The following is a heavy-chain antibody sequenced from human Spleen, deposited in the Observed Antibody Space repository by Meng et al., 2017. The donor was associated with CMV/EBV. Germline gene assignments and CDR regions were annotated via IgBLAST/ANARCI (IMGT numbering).Heavy chain of an antibody. CDR1: GGSVSDYD. CDR2: IYRSGST. CDR3: ARDRGRLLNLDY. Sequence: QVDLQESDPGLVNPSEPLSPTCTVLGGSVSDYDWILIRQPAGKGLEWIGRIYRSGSTNYNPSLKSRVSMSLDTSKNQFSLNLSSVTAADTAVYYCARDRGRLLNLDYWGQGTLVTV. D-gene: IGHD2-21*02. J-gene: IGHJ4*02. V-gene: IGHV4-4*07.